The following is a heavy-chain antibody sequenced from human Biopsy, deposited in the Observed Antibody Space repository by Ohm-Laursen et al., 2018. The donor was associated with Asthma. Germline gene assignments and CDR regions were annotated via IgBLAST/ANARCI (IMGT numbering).Heavy chain of an antibody. CDR1: GGSFSGHY. Sequence: SETLSLTCAVFGGSFSGHYWTWIRQPPGKGLEWIGEIIPSGNTNYNRSLKRRVTMTVDTPKNQFSLKLTSVTVADTAVYYFARGGYCSGGDCYLRRPSYPVSYFDLWGRGTLVTVSS. CDR2: IIPSGNT. J-gene: IGHJ2*01. CDR3: ARGGYCSGGDCYLRRPSYPVSYFDL. V-gene: IGHV4-34*01. D-gene: IGHD2-15*01.